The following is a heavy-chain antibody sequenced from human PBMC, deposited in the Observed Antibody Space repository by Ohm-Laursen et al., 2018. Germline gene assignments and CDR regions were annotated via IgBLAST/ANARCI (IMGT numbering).Heavy chain of an antibody. V-gene: IGHV1-8*01. Sequence: GASVKVSCKASGYTFINYDIHWVRQASGQGLEWMVWMNPKSGDTGYAHKFQGRVTMARNASISTANMEMSSLRSEDTAVYYCARGRLSGTRRALDIWGQGTMVTVSS. J-gene: IGHJ3*02. D-gene: IGHD1-7*01. CDR1: GYTFINYD. CDR3: ARGRLSGTRRALDI. CDR2: MNPKSGDT.